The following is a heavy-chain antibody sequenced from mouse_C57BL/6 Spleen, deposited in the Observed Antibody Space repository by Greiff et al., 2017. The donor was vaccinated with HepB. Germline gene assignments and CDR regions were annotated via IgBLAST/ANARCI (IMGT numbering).Heavy chain of an antibody. V-gene: IGHV1-78*01. CDR1: GYTFTDHT. D-gene: IGHD1-1*01. CDR2: IYPRDGST. CDR3: ARWGLLLPDYYAMDY. Sequence: QVQLQQSDAELVKPGASVKISCKVSGYTFTDHTIHWMKQRPEQGLEWIGYIYPRDGSTKYNEKFKGKATLTADKSSSTAYMQLNSLTSEDSAVYFCARWGLLLPDYYAMDYWGQGTSVTVSS. J-gene: IGHJ4*01.